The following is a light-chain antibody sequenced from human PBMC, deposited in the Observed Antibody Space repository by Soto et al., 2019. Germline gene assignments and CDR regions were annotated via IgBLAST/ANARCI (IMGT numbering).Light chain of an antibody. V-gene: IGKV3D-20*02. CDR3: QQRNSYPIP. CDR2: DAS. CDR1: QSVSSSY. J-gene: IGKJ5*01. Sequence: MLSQSPGALSLSQGERATLSCRASQSVSSSYLAGYQQKPGQAPRLLIYDASNRAPGIPARFSGSGSGTDFTLTISSLQPEDFATYYCQQRNSYPIPFGQGTLLEVK.